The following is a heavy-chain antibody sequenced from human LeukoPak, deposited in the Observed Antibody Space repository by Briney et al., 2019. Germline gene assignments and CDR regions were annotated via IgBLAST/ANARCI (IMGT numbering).Heavy chain of an antibody. CDR2: INPNNGGT. V-gene: IGHV1-2*02. CDR1: GYTFTDYY. CDR3: ARFYNWNYGGLHMGELDY. J-gene: IGHJ4*02. D-gene: IGHD1-1*01. Sequence: ASVSVSCTASGYTFTDYYMHWVRQAPGQGLEWMGWINPNNGGTHYAQKFQGRVTMTRDTSISTVYLELSRLNSDDTAVYYCARFYNWNYGGLHMGELDYWGQGTLVTVSS.